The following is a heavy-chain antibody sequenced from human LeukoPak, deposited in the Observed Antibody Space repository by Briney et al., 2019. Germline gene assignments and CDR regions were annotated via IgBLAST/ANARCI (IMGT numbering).Heavy chain of an antibody. CDR1: ASSLHDLP. D-gene: IGHD3-3*01. V-gene: IGHV1-24*01. J-gene: IGHJ4*02. CDR2: FDPENVEI. CDR3: VTRGSDFWSGFDH. Sequence: ASVRVSCTLSASSLHDLPIQWVRQAGPKGLEWMAGFDPENVEIVYAQKFQGRVTTTEDTPTDTAYTEMTTVTSHDTALYIIVTRGSDFWSGFDHWGQGTQVSVSS.